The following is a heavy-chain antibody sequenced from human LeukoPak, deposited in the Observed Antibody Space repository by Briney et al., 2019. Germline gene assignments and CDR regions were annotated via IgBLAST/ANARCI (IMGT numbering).Heavy chain of an antibody. V-gene: IGHV4-61*09. J-gene: IGHJ6*03. Sequence: SQTLSLTCTVSGGSISSGTYSWSWIRQPAGKGLEWIGHIHTSGNTNYNPSLRSRVTISVDTSKNQFSLKLSSVTAADTAVYYCARSSEGRYYYDSSGFSYYYYYMDVWGKGTTVTISS. CDR2: IHTSGNT. CDR1: GGSISSGTYS. CDR3: ARSSEGRYYYDSSGFSYYYYYMDV. D-gene: IGHD3-22*01.